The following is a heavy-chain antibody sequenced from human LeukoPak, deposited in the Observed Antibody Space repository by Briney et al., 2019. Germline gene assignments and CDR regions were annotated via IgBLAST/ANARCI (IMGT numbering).Heavy chain of an antibody. CDR1: GFTFRTYW. CDR2: ISPTGSTT. J-gene: IGHJ4*02. D-gene: IGHD6-13*01. CDR3: ARGPSSNWSGLDF. Sequence: GGSLRLSCAVSGFTFRTYWMHWARQLPGKGLVWVSRISPTGSTTSYADSVKGRFTVPRDNAKNTLYLQVNNLRAEDTAVYYCARGPSSNWSGLDFWGQGTLLTVSS. V-gene: IGHV3-74*01.